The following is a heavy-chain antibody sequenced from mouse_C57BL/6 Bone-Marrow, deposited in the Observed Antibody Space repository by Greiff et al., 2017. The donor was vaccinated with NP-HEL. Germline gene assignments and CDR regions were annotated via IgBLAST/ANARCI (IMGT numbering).Heavy chain of an antibody. V-gene: IGHV3-6*01. D-gene: IGHD1-1*01. CDR2: ISYDGSN. J-gene: IGHJ4*01. Sequence: EVKLQESGPGLVKPSQSLSLTCSVTGYSITGGYYWNWIRQFPGNKLEWMGYISYDGSNNYNPSLKNRISITRDTSKNQFFLKLNSVTTEDTATYYCARSFCYGSSLYYAMDYWGQGTSVTVSS. CDR3: ARSFCYGSSLYYAMDY. CDR1: GYSITGGYY.